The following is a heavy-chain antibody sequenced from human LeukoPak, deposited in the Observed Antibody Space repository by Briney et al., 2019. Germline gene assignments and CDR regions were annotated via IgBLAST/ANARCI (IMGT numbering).Heavy chain of an antibody. V-gene: IGHV3-64D*09. CDR2: ISANGANT. CDR1: LFTFNSHA. CDR3: VKGGQYSSSCYDY. Sequence: GGSLRLSCSASLFTFNSHAMQWVRQAPGKGHEFVSAISANGANTYYADSVKGRFTISRDNSKSTLYLQMSSLRNEDTAVYYCVKGGQYSSSCYDYWGQGTLVSVSS. D-gene: IGHD6-13*01. J-gene: IGHJ4*02.